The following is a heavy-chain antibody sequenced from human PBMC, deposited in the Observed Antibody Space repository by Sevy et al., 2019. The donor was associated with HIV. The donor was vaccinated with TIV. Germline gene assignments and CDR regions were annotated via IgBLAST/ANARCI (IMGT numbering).Heavy chain of an antibody. CDR3: VAANSWEDY. V-gene: IGHV3-74*01. Sequence: GGSLRLSCEGSGYTFSNYWMHWVRQAPGKGLEWVSRVNTDGSTASADSVKGRFTISRDNAENTMSLQMNSLRAEDTALYYCVAANSWEDYWGQGTLVTVSS. CDR1: GYTFSNYW. D-gene: IGHD6-13*01. CDR2: VNTDGST. J-gene: IGHJ4*02.